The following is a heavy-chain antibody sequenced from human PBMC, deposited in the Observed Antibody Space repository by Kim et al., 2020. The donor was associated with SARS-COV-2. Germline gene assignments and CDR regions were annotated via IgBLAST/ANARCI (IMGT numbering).Heavy chain of an antibody. Sequence: GGSLRLSCVVSGFTFNNHAMSWVRQAPGKGLEWVSAISGSGFSTQYADSVKGRFTISRDNSKNTLDLQMKSLRAEDTALYYCAKDGVVAGSQPYYFDYWGQEPWSPSPQ. CDR1: GFTFNNHA. D-gene: IGHD6-19*01. CDR3: AKDGVVAGSQPYYFDY. J-gene: IGHJ4*01. CDR2: ISGSGFST. V-gene: IGHV3-23*01.